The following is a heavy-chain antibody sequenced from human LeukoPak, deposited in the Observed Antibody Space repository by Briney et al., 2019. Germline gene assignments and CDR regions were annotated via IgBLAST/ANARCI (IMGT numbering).Heavy chain of an antibody. D-gene: IGHD6-19*01. CDR3: AILQYSSGIFDY. CDR1: GFTFDDYA. CDR2: ISGDGGST. J-gene: IGHJ4*02. Sequence: GGSLRLSCAASGFTFDDYAMHWARQAPGKGLEWVSLISGDGGSTYYADSVKGRFTISRDNSKNSLYLQMNSLRTEDSALYYCAILQYSSGIFDYGGQGTLVTVSS. V-gene: IGHV3-43*02.